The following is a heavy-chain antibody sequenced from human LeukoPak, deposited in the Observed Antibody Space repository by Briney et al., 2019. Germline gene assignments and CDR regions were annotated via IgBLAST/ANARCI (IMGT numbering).Heavy chain of an antibody. CDR1: GGSISSFY. D-gene: IGHD3-10*01. J-gene: IGHJ3*02. V-gene: IGHV4-59*01. Sequence: PSETLSLTCTVSGGSISSFYWSWIRQPPGKGLEWIGYVYYSGSSNDNPSLKSRVTISVDMANNQFSLELRSVTAADTAVYYCARSDGYGLVGIWGQGTMVTVSS. CDR2: VYYSGSS. CDR3: ARSDGYGLVGI.